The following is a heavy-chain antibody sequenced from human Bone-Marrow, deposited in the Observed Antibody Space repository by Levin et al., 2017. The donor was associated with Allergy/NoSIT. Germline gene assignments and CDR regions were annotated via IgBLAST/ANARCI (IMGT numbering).Heavy chain of an antibody. V-gene: IGHV4-59*01. CDR2: VYYSGST. J-gene: IGHJ6*03. Sequence: SETLSLTCTVSGGSISNYYWSWIRQPPGKGLEWIGYVYYSGSTNYTPSLKSRVTISVDTSKNEFSLNLSSVTAADTALYFCARAPTGKTHDYMDVWGRGTTVTVSS. CDR3: ARAPTGKTHDYMDV. D-gene: IGHD1-1*01. CDR1: GGSISNYY.